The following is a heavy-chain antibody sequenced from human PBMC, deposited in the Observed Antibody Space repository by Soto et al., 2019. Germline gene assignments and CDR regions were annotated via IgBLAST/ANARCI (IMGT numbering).Heavy chain of an antibody. V-gene: IGHV5-10-1*03. CDR3: ARLGLTATDL. CDR1: GYSFTSYW. D-gene: IGHD1-7*01. J-gene: IGHJ5*02. Sequence: EVQLVQSGAEVKKPGESLRISCKGSGYSFTSYWINWVRQMPGKGLEWMGRIDPTDAYTDYSPSFQGHVTISVDKSVTTAYLQWISLKASDTAMYYCARLGLTATDLWGQGTLVTVSS. CDR2: IDPTDAYT.